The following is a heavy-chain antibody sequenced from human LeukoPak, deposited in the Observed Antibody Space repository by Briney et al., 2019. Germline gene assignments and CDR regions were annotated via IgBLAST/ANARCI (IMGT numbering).Heavy chain of an antibody. CDR1: GDAIRSNY. CDR2: IHPSGST. CDR3: ARDRGGSSWYNWCDA. D-gene: IGHD6-13*01. V-gene: IGHV4-4*07. Sequence: PSETLSLTCTVSGDAIRSNYWSWIRQPAGKGLEWIARIHPSGSTDYNPSLKSRVTMSVDTSKNQFSVKLTPVTAADTAVYYCARDRGGSSWYNWCDAWAQDTLVSVFS. J-gene: IGHJ5*02.